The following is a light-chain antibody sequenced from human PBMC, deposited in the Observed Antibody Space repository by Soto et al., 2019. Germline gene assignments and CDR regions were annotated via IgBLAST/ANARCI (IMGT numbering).Light chain of an antibody. CDR1: SSNIGANY. CDR3: GTWDSSLGAVV. CDR2: DNN. J-gene: IGLJ3*02. V-gene: IGLV1-51*01. Sequence: QSVLTQPPSVSAAPGQKVTISCSGSSSNIGANYVSWYQHLPGTAPKLLIYDNNNRPSGIPDRFSGSKSGTSATLGITGLQTGDEADYYCGTWDSSLGAVVFGGGTKLTVL.